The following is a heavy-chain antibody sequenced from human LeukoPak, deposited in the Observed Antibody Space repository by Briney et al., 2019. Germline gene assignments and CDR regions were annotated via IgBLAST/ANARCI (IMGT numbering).Heavy chain of an antibody. CDR2: INHSGST. CDR3: ATGRRATMVRGGYKAHFDY. D-gene: IGHD3-10*01. V-gene: IGHV4-34*01. CDR1: GGSFSGYY. Sequence: SETLSLTCAVYGGSFSGYYWSWIRQPPGKELEWIGEINHSGSTNYNLSLKSRVTISVDTSKNQFSLKLSSVTAADTAVYYCATGRRATMVRGGYKAHFDYWGQGTLVTVSS. J-gene: IGHJ4*02.